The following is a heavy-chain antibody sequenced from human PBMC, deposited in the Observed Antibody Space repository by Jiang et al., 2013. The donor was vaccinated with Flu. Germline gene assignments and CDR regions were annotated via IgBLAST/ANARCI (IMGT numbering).Heavy chain of an antibody. CDR3: THLTCYGQRARVFGV. V-gene: IGHV2-5*02. CDR1: GFSVSTSGVG. J-gene: IGHJ6*02. Sequence: KPTQTLTLTCSVSGFSVSTSGVGMGWVRQPPGKTLEWLAHIYWDDDKHYRPSLKSRLTITKDTSKNQVALTMTNMDPVDSATYYCTHLTCYGQRARVFGVWGQGTTVTVSS. D-gene: IGHD3-10*01. CDR2: IYWDDDK.